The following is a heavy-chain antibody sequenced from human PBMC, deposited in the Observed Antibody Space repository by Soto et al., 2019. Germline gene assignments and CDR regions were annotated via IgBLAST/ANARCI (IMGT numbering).Heavy chain of an antibody. CDR2: IYTSGST. CDR3: ARDTMVRGVPYYYYYGMDV. Sequence: PSETLSLTCTVSGGSISSYYGSWIRQPAGKGLEWIGRIYTSGSTNYNPSLKSRVTMSVDTSKNQFSLKLSSVTAADTAVYYCARDTMVRGVPYYYYYGMDVWGQGTTV. D-gene: IGHD3-10*01. J-gene: IGHJ6*02. V-gene: IGHV4-4*07. CDR1: GGSISSYY.